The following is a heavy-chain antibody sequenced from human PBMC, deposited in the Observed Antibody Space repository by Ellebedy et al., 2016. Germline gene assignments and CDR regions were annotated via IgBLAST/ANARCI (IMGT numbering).Heavy chain of an antibody. Sequence: GGSLRLSXAASGFTFSSYWMSWVRQAPGKGLEWVANIKQDGSEKYYVDSVKGRFTISRDNAKNSLYLQMNSLRAEDTAVYYCARDMSSGWYGDAFDIWGQGTMVTVSS. CDR1: GFTFSSYW. V-gene: IGHV3-7*01. CDR2: IKQDGSEK. J-gene: IGHJ3*02. CDR3: ARDMSSGWYGDAFDI. D-gene: IGHD6-19*01.